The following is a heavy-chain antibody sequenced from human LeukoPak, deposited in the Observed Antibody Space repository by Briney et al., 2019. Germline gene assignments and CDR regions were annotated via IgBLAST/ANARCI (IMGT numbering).Heavy chain of an antibody. Sequence: GGSLRLSCAASGVTFSSYAMPWVRQAPGKGLEWVAVISYDGSNKYYADSVKGRFTISRDNSKNTLYLQMNSLRAEDTAVYYCARYYGDLDYWGQGTLVTVSS. V-gene: IGHV3-30-3*01. D-gene: IGHD4-17*01. CDR1: GVTFSSYA. CDR2: ISYDGSNK. CDR3: ARYYGDLDY. J-gene: IGHJ4*02.